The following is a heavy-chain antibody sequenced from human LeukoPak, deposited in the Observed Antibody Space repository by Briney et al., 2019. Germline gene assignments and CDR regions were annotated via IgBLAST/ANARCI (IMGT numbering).Heavy chain of an antibody. CDR3: ARDGGSSWDYYYYYYMDV. CDR2: ISYDGSNK. V-gene: IGHV3-30-3*01. J-gene: IGHJ6*03. CDR1: GFTFSSYA. D-gene: IGHD6-13*01. Sequence: GGSLRLSCAASGFTFSSYAMHWVRQAPGKGLEWVAVISYDGSNKYYADSVKGRFTISRDNSKNTLYLQMNSLRAEDTAVYYCARDGGSSWDYYYYYYMDVWGKGTTVTVSS.